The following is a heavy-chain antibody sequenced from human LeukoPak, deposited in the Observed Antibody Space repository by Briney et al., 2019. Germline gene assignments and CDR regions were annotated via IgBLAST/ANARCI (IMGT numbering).Heavy chain of an antibody. CDR1: GFTFNGYN. J-gene: IGHJ6*03. CDR2: ITSTSSST. Sequence: TGGSLRLSCATSGFTFNGYNMNWVRQAPGKGLEWISYITSTSSSTSYADSVKGRFSISRDNAKNSLYLQMKNLRAADTAVYYCVRAHPLFYVDVWGKGTTVTVSS. V-gene: IGHV3-48*01. CDR3: VRAHPLFYVDV.